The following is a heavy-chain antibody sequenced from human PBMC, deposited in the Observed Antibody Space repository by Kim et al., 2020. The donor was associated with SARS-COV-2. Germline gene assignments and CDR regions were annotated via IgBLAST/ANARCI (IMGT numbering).Heavy chain of an antibody. CDR3: ARPTSPYNFYGMDV. D-gene: IGHD1-1*01. V-gene: IGHV5-51*01. Sequence: GESLKISRKGSRDTFISYYIAWVRQMPGKGLEWMGIIYPDDSATTYNPSFQGLVTISADQSISTAYLQLTSLKASDSAIYYCARPTSPYNFYGMDVWGQGTTVTVSS. J-gene: IGHJ6*02. CDR2: IYPDDSAT. CDR1: RDTFISYY.